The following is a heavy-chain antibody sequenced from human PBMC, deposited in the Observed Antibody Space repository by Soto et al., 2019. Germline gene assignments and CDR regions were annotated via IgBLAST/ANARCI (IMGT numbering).Heavy chain of an antibody. CDR1: GFTFSNAW. J-gene: IGHJ6*03. CDR3: NTAAPVFCFLEWLSTDYYYYYMDV. V-gene: IGHV3-15*01. Sequence: GGSLRLSCAASGFTFSNAWMSWVRQAPGKGLEWVGRIKSKTDGRTTNYAATVKGRFTISIDDSKNTLYLQMNSLKTEDTAVYYCNTAAPVFCFLEWLSTDYYYYYMDVWGKGTTVTVSS. D-gene: IGHD3-3*01. CDR2: IKSKTDGRTT.